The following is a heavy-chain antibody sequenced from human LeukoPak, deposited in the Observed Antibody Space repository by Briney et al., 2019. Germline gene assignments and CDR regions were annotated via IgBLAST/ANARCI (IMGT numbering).Heavy chain of an antibody. CDR3: ARHHSSNYLFDY. V-gene: IGHV4-59*08. D-gene: IGHD2-2*01. J-gene: IGHJ4*02. CDR2: IYHSGST. CDR1: GGSITTYY. Sequence: SETLSLTCTVSGGSITTYYWSWIRQPPGKGLEWIGYIYHSGSTNYNPSLKSRVTTSVDASKNQISLKLSSVTAADTAVYYCARHHSSNYLFDYWGRGTLVTVSS.